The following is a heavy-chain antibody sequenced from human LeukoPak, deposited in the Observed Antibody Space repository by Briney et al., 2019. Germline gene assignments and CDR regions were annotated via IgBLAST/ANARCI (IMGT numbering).Heavy chain of an antibody. V-gene: IGHV3-21*01. CDR3: ARGRRTGDRGYYFDY. CDR1: GFTFSTYN. Sequence: GGSLRLSCAASGFTFSTYNMNWVRQAPGKGLEWVSSISRNSGYIYYTDSMKGRLTISRDNANNSLYLQMNNLRAEDTAMYYCARGRRTGDRGYYFDYWGQGTLVTVSS. CDR2: ISRNSGYI. J-gene: IGHJ4*02. D-gene: IGHD7-27*01.